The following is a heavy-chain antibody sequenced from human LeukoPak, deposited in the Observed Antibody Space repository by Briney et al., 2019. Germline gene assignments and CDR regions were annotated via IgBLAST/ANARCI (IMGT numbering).Heavy chain of an antibody. D-gene: IGHD2-2*01. CDR3: ARSRAIVVVPGAPDTRWFDP. J-gene: IGHJ5*02. V-gene: IGHV1-46*01. CDR1: GYTFTSYY. CDR2: INPSGGST. Sequence: APVKVSCKASGYTFTSYYMHWVRQAPGQGLEWMGIINPSGGSTSYAQKFQGRVTMTRDTSTSTVYMELSSLRSEDTAVYYCARSRAIVVVPGAPDTRWFDPGGQGTLVTVSS.